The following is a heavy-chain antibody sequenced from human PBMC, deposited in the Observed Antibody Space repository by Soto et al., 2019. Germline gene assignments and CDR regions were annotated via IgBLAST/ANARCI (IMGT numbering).Heavy chain of an antibody. D-gene: IGHD6-19*01. J-gene: IGHJ4*02. CDR1: GSTFSSDD. CDR2: ISDSGGST. Sequence: EVHLLEYGGGLVQPGGSLRLSCVVSGSTFSSDDMSWVRQAPGRGLEWVSGISDSGGSTYYADSVKGRFTISRDNAKNTLYLQMKNLRVEDTALYYCAKDGGWSIAGAGLSDYWGPGTQVTVSS. V-gene: IGHV3-23*01. CDR3: AKDGGWSIAGAGLSDY.